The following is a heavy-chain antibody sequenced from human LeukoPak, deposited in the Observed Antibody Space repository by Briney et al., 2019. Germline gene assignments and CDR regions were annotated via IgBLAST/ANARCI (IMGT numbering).Heavy chain of an antibody. CDR2: IFSSGTT. D-gene: IGHD2-2*01. J-gene: IGHJ4*02. V-gene: IGHV4-59*08. CDR1: GGSFSDYY. CDR3: VRHYCSSTRCYSFSD. Sequence: SETLSLTCAVYGGSFSDYYWSWIRQSPGKELEWIGYIFSSGTTNYNPSLKSRVTISVDTSKNQFSLKLSSVTAADTAIYYCVRHYCSSTRCYSFSDGGQGTLVTVSS.